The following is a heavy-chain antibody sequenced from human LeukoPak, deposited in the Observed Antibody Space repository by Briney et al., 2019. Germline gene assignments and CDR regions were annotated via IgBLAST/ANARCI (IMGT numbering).Heavy chain of an antibody. CDR3: TRDGVPYYYDSSGYFSWFDP. CDR1: GFTFGDYA. Sequence: GSLRPSCTASGFTFGDYAMSWVRQAPGKGLEWVGFIRSKAYGGTTEYAASVKGRFTISRDDSKSIAYLQMNSLKTEDTAVYYCTRDGVPYYYDSSGYFSWFDPWGQGTLVTVSS. D-gene: IGHD3-22*01. V-gene: IGHV3-49*04. J-gene: IGHJ5*02. CDR2: IRSKAYGGTT.